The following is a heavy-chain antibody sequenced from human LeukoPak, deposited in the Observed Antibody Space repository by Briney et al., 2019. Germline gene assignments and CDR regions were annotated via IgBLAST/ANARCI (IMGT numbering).Heavy chain of an antibody. J-gene: IGHJ4*02. CDR1: GYTFTSYD. CDR3: ARGLGSYGLYYFDY. D-gene: IGHD5-18*01. V-gene: IGHV1-8*01. Sequence: ASVKVSYKASGYTFTSYDINWVRQATGQGLEWMGWMNPNSGNTGYAQKFQGRVTMTRNTSISTAYMELSSLRSEDTAEYYCARGLGSYGLYYFDYWGQGTLVTVSS. CDR2: MNPNSGNT.